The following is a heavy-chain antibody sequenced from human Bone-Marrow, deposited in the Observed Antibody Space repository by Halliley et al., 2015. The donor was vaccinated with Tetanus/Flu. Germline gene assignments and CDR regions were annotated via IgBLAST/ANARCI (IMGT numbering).Heavy chain of an antibody. CDR1: GGSITSYY. Sequence: TLSLTCYVSGGSITSYYWYWIRQPPGKGLEWIAYISYSANSKYNPSVQSRVAISVDTSKNQISLKLTSVTAADTAVYYCAASEQGIPGSYSCYGLDVWGQGTTVTVSS. J-gene: IGHJ6*02. V-gene: IGHV4-59*08. CDR2: ISYSANS. CDR3: AASEQGIPGSYSCYGLDV. D-gene: IGHD2-2*02.